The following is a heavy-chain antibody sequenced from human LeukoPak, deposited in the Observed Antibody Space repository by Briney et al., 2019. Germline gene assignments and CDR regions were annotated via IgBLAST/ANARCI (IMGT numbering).Heavy chain of an antibody. CDR1: GGSISSSSYY. CDR3: AREIAVAGRVVDAGTDY. V-gene: IGHV4-39*07. D-gene: IGHD6-19*01. Sequence: PSETLSLTCTVSGGSISSSSYYWGWIRQPPGKGLEWIGSIYYSGSTYYNPSLKSRVTISVDTSKNQFSLKLSSVTAADTAVYYCAREIAVAGRVVDAGTDYWGQGTLVTVSS. J-gene: IGHJ4*02. CDR2: IYYSGST.